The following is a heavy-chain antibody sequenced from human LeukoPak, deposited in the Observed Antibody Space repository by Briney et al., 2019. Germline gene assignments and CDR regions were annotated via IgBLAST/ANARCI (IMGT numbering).Heavy chain of an antibody. D-gene: IGHD5-18*01. CDR1: GFTFSSYA. J-gene: IGHJ3*02. CDR2: ISGSGGST. Sequence: GGSLRLSCAASGFTFSSYAMSWVRQAPGKGLEWVSAISGSGGSTYYADSVKGWFTISRDNSKNTLYLQMNSLRAEDTAVYYCAKDVLGYSYGYPYNDAFDIWGQGTMVTVSS. V-gene: IGHV3-23*01. CDR3: AKDVLGYSYGYPYNDAFDI.